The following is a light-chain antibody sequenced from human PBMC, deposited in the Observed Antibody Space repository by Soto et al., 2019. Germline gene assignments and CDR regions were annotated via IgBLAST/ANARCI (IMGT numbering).Light chain of an antibody. V-gene: IGLV2-14*01. CDR1: SSDVGGYNY. Sequence: ALTQPASVSGSPGQSITISCTGTSSDVGGYNYVSWYQQHPGKAPKLMIYEVSNRPSGVSNRFSGSKSGNTASMPISGLQAEDEADYYCSSYTSIITLYVFGSGTKVTV. CDR3: SSYTSIITLYV. J-gene: IGLJ1*01. CDR2: EVS.